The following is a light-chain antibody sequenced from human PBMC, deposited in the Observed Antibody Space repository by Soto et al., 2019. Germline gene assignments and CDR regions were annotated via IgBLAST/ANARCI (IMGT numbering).Light chain of an antibody. CDR3: AAWADSHNGNYV. Sequence: QPVLTQPPSASGAPGQRVTISCSGISANIGSRSVNWYQHLPGTAPKLLIYNNNQRPSGVPDRFSGSTTGPSASLAISGLQSEDEAEYYCAAWADSHNGNYVFGTGTKLTVL. V-gene: IGLV1-44*01. J-gene: IGLJ1*01. CDR1: SANIGSRS. CDR2: NNN.